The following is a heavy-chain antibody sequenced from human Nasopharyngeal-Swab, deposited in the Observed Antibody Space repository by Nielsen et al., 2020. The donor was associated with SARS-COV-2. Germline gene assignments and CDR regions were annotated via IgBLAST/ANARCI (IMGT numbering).Heavy chain of an antibody. J-gene: IGHJ6*03. V-gene: IGHV3-74*01. CDR2: INGDGSDT. CDR3: ARLPGIAVAGTVGNYYYYMDV. CDR1: GFTFSSYA. D-gene: IGHD6-19*01. Sequence: GGSLRLSCAASGFTFSSYAMSWVRQAQGKGLVWVSRINGDGSDTGYADFVKGRFTVSRDNAENTLYLQMNSLRAEDTAVYYCARLPGIAVAGTVGNYYYYMDVWGKGTTVTVSS.